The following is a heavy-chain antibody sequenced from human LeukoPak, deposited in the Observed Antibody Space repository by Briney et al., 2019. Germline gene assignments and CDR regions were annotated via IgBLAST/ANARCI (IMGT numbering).Heavy chain of an antibody. CDR3: ARSLSVAGLEGFDY. CDR1: GYTFTSYG. CDR2: ISAYNGNT. D-gene: IGHD6-19*01. J-gene: IGHJ4*02. V-gene: IGHV1-18*01. Sequence: ASVKVSCKASGYTFTSYGISWVRQAPGQGLEWMGWISAYNGNTNYAQKLQGRVTMTTDTSTSTAYMELRSLRSDDTAVYYCARSLSVAGLEGFDYWGQGTLVTVSS.